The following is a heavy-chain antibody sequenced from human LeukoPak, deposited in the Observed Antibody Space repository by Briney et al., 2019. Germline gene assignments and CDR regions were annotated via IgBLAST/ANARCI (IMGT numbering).Heavy chain of an antibody. J-gene: IGHJ5*02. CDR2: IYHTGST. D-gene: IGHD2-2*01. V-gene: IGHV4-30-2*01. Sequence: NPSETPSLTCDVSGGSISSGLYSWSWIRQPLGKGLEWIGYIYHTGSTYYNPSLKSRVTISVDTSKNQFSLRLSSVTAADTAVYYCARLQYCSGTSCYWFDPWGQGTLVTVSS. CDR1: GGSISSGLYS. CDR3: ARLQYCSGTSCYWFDP.